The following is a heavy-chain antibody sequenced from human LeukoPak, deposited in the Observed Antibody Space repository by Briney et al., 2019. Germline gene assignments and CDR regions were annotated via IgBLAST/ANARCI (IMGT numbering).Heavy chain of an antibody. CDR2: IYYSGST. Sequence: SETLSLTCTVSGGSISSYYWSWIRQPPGKGLEWTGYIYYSGSTNYNPSLKSRVTISVDTSKNQFSLKLSSVTAADTAVYYCARDASSWQELWFDPWGQGTLVTVSS. CDR3: ARDASSWQELWFDP. D-gene: IGHD6-13*01. V-gene: IGHV4-59*01. CDR1: GGSISSYY. J-gene: IGHJ5*02.